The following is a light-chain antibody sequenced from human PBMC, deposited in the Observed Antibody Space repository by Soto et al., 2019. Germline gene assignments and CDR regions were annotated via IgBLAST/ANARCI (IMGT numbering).Light chain of an antibody. CDR2: KAS. J-gene: IGKJ1*01. V-gene: IGKV1-5*03. CDR3: QQYNST. Sequence: DIQVTQSPSSLSASVGDRVTITCRASQSISTWLAWYQQRPGKSPKLLIYKASNLESGVPSRFSGSGSGTEFTLTISSLQPDDSATYYCQQYNSTFGQGTKVDIK. CDR1: QSISTW.